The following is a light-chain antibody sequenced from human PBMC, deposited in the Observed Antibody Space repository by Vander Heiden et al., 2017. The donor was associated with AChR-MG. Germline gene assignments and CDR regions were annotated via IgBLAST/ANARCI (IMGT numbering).Light chain of an antibody. CDR3: LLYYDHTWV. V-gene: IGLV7-43*01. CDR2: RIN. J-gene: IGLJ3*02. CDR1: IGAITSGYF. Sequence: QPVVTQEPSLTVSPGGTVTLTCASSIGAITSGYFPNWFQQKPGQAPRSLIYRINNKHSWTPARFSGSLLGGGAALTLSGVQPEDEADYYCLLYYDHTWVFGGGTKLLVL.